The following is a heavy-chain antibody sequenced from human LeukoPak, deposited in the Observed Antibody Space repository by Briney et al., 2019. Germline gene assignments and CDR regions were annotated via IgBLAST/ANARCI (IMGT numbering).Heavy chain of an antibody. CDR1: GFTVSSNY. J-gene: IGHJ4*02. D-gene: IGHD2-21*02. V-gene: IGHV3-74*01. CDR3: VRQAVSGDSGIAY. CDR2: INPDGSNS. Sequence: GGSLRLSCAASGFTVSSNYMSWVRQAPGKGLEWVSRINPDGSNSNYADSVKGRFTMSRDNAKNTVYLQMDSLRAEDTALFYCVRQAVSGDSGIAYWGRGTLVTVSS.